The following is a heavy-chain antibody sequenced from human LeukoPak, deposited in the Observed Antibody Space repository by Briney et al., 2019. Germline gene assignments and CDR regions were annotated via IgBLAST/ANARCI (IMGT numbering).Heavy chain of an antibody. J-gene: IGHJ3*02. V-gene: IGHV1-2*02. CDR1: GYTFTAYY. CDR3: ARGPTLGLDI. Sequence: ASVKVSYKASGYTFTAYYIHWVRQAPGQGLEWMGWINPNSGDTTLLQRFQGRVTMTRDTSIITAYMELSSLTSDDTGMYYCARGPTLGLDIWGQGTMVTVSS. CDR2: INPNSGDT.